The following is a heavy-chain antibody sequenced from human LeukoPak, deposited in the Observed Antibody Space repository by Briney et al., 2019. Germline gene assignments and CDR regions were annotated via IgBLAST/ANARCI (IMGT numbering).Heavy chain of an antibody. J-gene: IGHJ4*02. CDR2: IHYTGAT. V-gene: IGHV4-34*01. D-gene: IGHD3-9*01. CDR1: GGSISGYY. Sequence: SETLSLTGAVYGGSISGYYWSWIRQPPGKGLEWVGEIHYTGATSYNPSLKSRATISIDTSKNQLSLKLGSVTAADTAVYYCARGNILSGYCFDFWGQGALVTVSS. CDR3: ARGNILSGYCFDF.